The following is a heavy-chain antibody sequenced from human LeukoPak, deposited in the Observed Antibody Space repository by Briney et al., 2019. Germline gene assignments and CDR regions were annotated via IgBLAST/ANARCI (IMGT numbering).Heavy chain of an antibody. CDR1: GFTFSSSW. J-gene: IGHJ5*02. V-gene: IGHV3-7*01. CDR2: IKRDGSEK. CDR3: ARGLRWFDP. Sequence: GGSLRLSCAASGFTFSSSWMTWVRQAPGKGLEWVANIKRDGSEKYYVDSVKGRFTISRDNAKNSLYLQMNSLRAEDTAVYYCARGLRWFDPWGQGTLVTVSS.